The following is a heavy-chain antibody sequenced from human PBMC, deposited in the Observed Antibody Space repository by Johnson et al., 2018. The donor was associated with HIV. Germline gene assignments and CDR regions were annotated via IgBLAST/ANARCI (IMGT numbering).Heavy chain of an antibody. CDR2: ISYDGSNK. D-gene: IGHD6-25*01. V-gene: IGHV3-30*03. CDR3: FLGQTQRGDAFDI. Sequence: QVQLVESGGGLVQPGRSLRLSCAASGFAFSSYGMHWVRQAPGKGLEWVAIISYDGSNKYYADSVKGRFTISRDNSKNTLYLQMNSLRAEDTALYYCFLGQTQRGDAFDIWGQGTMVTVSS. CDR1: GFAFSSYG. J-gene: IGHJ3*02.